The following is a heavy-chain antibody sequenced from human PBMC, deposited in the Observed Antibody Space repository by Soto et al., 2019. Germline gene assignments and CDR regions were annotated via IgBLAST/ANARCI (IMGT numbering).Heavy chain of an antibody. V-gene: IGHV2-5*02. D-gene: IGHD3-10*01. Sequence: SGPTLVNPTQTLTLTCTFSGFSLSTSGVGVGWIRQPPGKALEWLALIYWDDDKRCSPSLKSRLTITKDTSKNQVVLTMTNMDPVDTATYFCAHSGGTILWFGYYWFDPWGQGTLVTVSS. J-gene: IGHJ5*02. CDR1: GFSLSTSGVG. CDR3: AHSGGTILWFGYYWFDP. CDR2: IYWDDDK.